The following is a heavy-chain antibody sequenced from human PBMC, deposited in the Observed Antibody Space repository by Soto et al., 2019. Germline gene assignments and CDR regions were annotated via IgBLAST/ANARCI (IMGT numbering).Heavy chain of an antibody. J-gene: IGHJ4*02. V-gene: IGHV3-21*01. CDR1: GFTFGASA. CDR3: ARDLGVALAALTLDF. CDR2: ITTSSSFR. D-gene: IGHD2-15*01. Sequence: GGSLRLSCSASGFTFGASALQWVRQASGKGLEWVADITTSSSFRFYSDSVKGRFTISRDDAKNSIYLQMNSLRAEDTGVYYCARDLGVALAALTLDFWGRGTLVTVSS.